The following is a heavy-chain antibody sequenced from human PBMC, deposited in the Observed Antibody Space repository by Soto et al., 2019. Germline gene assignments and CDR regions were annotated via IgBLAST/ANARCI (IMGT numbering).Heavy chain of an antibody. Sequence: QSGGSLRLSCAASGFTFSSYWMHWVRQAPGKGLVWVSRINSDGSSTSYADSVKGRFTISRDNAKNTLYLQMNSLRAEDTAVYYCARGGSGSWLYYYYGMGVWGQGTTVTVSS. D-gene: IGHD3-10*01. J-gene: IGHJ6*02. CDR1: GFTFSSYW. CDR2: INSDGSST. V-gene: IGHV3-74*01. CDR3: ARGGSGSWLYYYYGMGV.